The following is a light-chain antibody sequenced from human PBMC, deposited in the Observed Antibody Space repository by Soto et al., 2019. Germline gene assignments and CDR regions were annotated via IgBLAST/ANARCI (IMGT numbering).Light chain of an antibody. J-gene: IGKJ3*01. CDR1: QSVSSSY. V-gene: IGKV3-20*01. CDR3: QQYGSSPPT. Sequence: EIVLTQSPGTLSLSPGERATLSCRASQSVSSSYLAWYQQKPGQAPRLLIYGASSRATGIPDRFSGSGSGTDFTLTISRLVPEDFAVYYCQQYGSSPPTFGPGTKVYIK. CDR2: GAS.